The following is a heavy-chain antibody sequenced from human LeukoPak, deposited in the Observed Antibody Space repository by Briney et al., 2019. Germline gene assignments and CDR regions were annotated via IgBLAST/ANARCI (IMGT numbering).Heavy chain of an antibody. Sequence: PGGSLRLSCAASGFTFSDHYMDWVRQARGKGGEWVGRARVKGHSYTREYAASVKGTFTISRDDSKISLYLQINSLRSEDTAVYYCSRADLGTKRYFDCWGQGTLVTVSS. CDR2: ARVKGHSYTR. J-gene: IGHJ4*02. CDR3: SRADLGTKRYFDC. D-gene: IGHD7-27*01. CDR1: GFTFSDHY. V-gene: IGHV3-72*01.